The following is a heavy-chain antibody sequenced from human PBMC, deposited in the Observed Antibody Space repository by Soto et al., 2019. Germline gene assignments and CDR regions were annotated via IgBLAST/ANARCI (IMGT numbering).Heavy chain of an antibody. CDR1: GFTFSSYG. V-gene: IGHV3-30*18. CDR2: ISYDGSNK. J-gene: IGHJ4*02. D-gene: IGHD6-19*01. Sequence: QVQLVESGGGVVQPGRSLRLSCAASGFTFSSYGMHWVRQAPGKGLEWVAVISYDGSNKYYADSVKGRFTISRDNSKNTLYLQMNSLRAEDTAVYYCAKDREQWLPTYYFDYWGQGTLVTVSS. CDR3: AKDREQWLPTYYFDY.